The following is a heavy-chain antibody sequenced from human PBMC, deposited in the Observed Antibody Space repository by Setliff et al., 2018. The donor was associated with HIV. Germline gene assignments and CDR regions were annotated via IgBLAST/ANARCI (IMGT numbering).Heavy chain of an antibody. D-gene: IGHD6-13*01. V-gene: IGHV4-34*01. Sequence: NPSETLSLTCAVYGASFSGYYWSWVRQPPGKGLEWIGEINHSGSTNYNPSLKSRVTISVDTSKNQFSLKVRSVTAADTAVYYCARLGWAATAGTWDYYYYGMDVWGQGTTVTVSS. J-gene: IGHJ6*02. CDR2: INHSGST. CDR3: ARLGWAATAGTWDYYYYGMDV. CDR1: GASFSGYY.